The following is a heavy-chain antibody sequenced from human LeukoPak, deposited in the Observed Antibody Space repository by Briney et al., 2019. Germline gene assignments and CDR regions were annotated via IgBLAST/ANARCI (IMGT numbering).Heavy chain of an antibody. J-gene: IGHJ6*03. CDR3: ARDRSWNYGNYYYYMDV. Sequence: GGSLRLSCAASGFTFSDYYMNWIRQAPGKGLEWISYISSGGRTIYYADSVKGRFTISRDNAKNSLYLQMNSLRAEDTAVYYCARDRSWNYGNYYYYMDVWGKGTTVTVSS. V-gene: IGHV3-11*01. D-gene: IGHD1-7*01. CDR2: ISSGGRTI. CDR1: GFTFSDYY.